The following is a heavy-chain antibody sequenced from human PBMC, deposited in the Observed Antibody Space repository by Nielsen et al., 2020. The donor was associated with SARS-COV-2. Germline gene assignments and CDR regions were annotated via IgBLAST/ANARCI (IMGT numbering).Heavy chain of an antibody. CDR2: ITNTGAE. CDR1: GFTFSDHY. CDR3: ASSGWLDY. V-gene: IGHV3-11*04. J-gene: IGHJ4*02. D-gene: IGHD6-19*01. Sequence: GESLKISCAASGFTFSDHYMTWISQTPGKGLEWISYITNTGAEYYADSVKGRFTISRDNAQSSLYLLMNNLRAEDTAVYYCASSGWLDYWGQGTRVTVSA.